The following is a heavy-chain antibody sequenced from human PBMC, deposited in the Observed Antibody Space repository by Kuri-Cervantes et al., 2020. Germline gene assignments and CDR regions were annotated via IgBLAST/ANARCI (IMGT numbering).Heavy chain of an antibody. CDR2: ISSNGGST. V-gene: IGHV3-64*02. CDR1: GFTFSSYA. J-gene: IGHJ4*02. CDR3: ARGGKYSSGPYYFDY. D-gene: IGHD6-25*01. Sequence: GGSLRLSCAASGFTFSSYAMHWVRQAPGKGLEYVSAISSNGGSTYYADSVKGRFTISRDNSKNTLYLQMGSLRAEDTAVYYCARGGKYSSGPYYFDYWGQGTLVTVSS.